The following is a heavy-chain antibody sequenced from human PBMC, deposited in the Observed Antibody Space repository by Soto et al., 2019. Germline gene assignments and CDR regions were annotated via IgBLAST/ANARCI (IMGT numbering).Heavy chain of an antibody. Sequence: ASVKVSCKASGYTFSAYSLDWVRQAPGRGLEWMGRINPNSGATTYAPKFQGRVSMTRDTSLNTAYLEMLSLSRLKSDDTAVYYCARRVAVADTVWFDPWGQGTLVTVSS. J-gene: IGHJ5*02. V-gene: IGHV1-2*06. CDR1: GYTFSAYS. CDR2: INPNSGAT. D-gene: IGHD6-19*01. CDR3: ARRVAVADTVWFDP.